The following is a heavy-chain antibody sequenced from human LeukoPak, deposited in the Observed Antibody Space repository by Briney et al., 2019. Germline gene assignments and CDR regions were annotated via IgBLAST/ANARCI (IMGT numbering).Heavy chain of an antibody. D-gene: IGHD3-22*01. J-gene: IGHJ4*02. CDR3: ATTADDTSGYRQFNY. V-gene: IGHV3-7*01. Sequence: PGGSLRLSCAASGFTFDDYGMSWVRQAPGKGLEWVANIKQDGSERYYVDSVKGRFTISRDNAKNSLYLQMSSLRAEDTAVYYCATTADDTSGYRQFNYWAQGTLLIVSS. CDR2: IKQDGSER. CDR1: GFTFDDYG.